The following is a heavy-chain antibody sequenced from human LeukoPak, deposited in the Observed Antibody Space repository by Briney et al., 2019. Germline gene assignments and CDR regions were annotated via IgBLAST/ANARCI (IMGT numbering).Heavy chain of an antibody. CDR3: AGAVLSNSYNCNPSYGMDV. CDR1: GYSFTSYW. V-gene: IGHV5-10-1*01. J-gene: IGHJ6*02. CDR2: IDLSVSYT. D-gene: IGHD1-20*01. Sequence: GESLRFSGKGSGYSFTSYWISWVRQMPGKGLEWMGRIDLSVSYTNYSTSFQGHVTISADTSISTAYLQWSSLKASDTAMYYCAGAVLSNSYNCNPSYGMDVWGQGTTVTVSS.